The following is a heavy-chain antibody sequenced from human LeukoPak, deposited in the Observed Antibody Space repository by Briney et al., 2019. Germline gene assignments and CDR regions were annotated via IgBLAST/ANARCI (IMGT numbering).Heavy chain of an antibody. Sequence: PGRSLRLSCAASGFTFDDYAMHWVRQAPGKGLEWVSGISWNSGSIGYADSVKGRFTISRDNAKNSLYLQMNSLRAEDMALYYCAKGGLDDAFDIWGQGTMVTVSP. D-gene: IGHD3-16*01. CDR2: ISWNSGSI. CDR1: GFTFDDYA. CDR3: AKGGLDDAFDI. V-gene: IGHV3-9*03. J-gene: IGHJ3*02.